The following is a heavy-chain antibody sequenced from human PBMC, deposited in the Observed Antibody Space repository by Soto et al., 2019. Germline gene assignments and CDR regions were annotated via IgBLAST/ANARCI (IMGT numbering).Heavy chain of an antibody. J-gene: IGHJ4*02. V-gene: IGHV4-59*01. CDR3: SRGHVSGWHNIEY. Sequence: SETLSLTCSVSGGSISSYYWSWIRQAPGKGLEWIGYIYFSGSANYNPSYKSRVTISLDTSKNQFSLKLTSVIAADTAVYYCSRGHVSGWHNIEYWCQATLVTVFS. CDR1: GGSISSYY. D-gene: IGHD6-25*01. CDR2: IYFSGSA.